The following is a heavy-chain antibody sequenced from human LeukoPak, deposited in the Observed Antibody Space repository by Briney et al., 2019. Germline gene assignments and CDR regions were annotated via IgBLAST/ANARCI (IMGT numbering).Heavy chain of an antibody. CDR2: FDPEDGET. CDR3: ATGHSSGWYYFDY. CDR1: GYTLTELS. Sequence: ASVKVSCKVSGYTLTELSMHWVRQAPGKGLEWMGGFDPEDGETIYAKKFQGRVTMTEDTSTDTAYMELSSLRSEDTAVYYCATGHSSGWYYFDYWGQGTLVTVSS. J-gene: IGHJ4*02. V-gene: IGHV1-24*01. D-gene: IGHD6-19*01.